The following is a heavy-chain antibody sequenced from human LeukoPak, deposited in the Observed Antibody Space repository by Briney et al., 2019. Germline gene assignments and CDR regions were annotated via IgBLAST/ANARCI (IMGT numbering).Heavy chain of an antibody. V-gene: IGHV4-30-4*01. Sequence: SQTLSLTCTVSGGSISSGDYYWSWIRQPPGKGLKWIGYIYYSGSTYYNPSLKSRVTISVDTSKNQFSLKLSSVTAADTAVYYCAREPDYDILTGHDAFDIWGQGTMVTVSS. CDR1: GGSISSGDYY. CDR2: IYYSGST. J-gene: IGHJ3*02. D-gene: IGHD3-9*01. CDR3: AREPDYDILTGHDAFDI.